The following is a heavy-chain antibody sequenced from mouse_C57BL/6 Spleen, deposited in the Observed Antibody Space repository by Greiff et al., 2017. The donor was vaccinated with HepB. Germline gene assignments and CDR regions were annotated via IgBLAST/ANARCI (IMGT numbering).Heavy chain of an antibody. V-gene: IGHV14-4*01. CDR3: TTSGNYAFAY. CDR1: GFNIKDDY. Sequence: DVQLQESGAELVRPGASVKLSCTASGFNIKDDYMHWVKQRPEQGLEWIGWIDPENGDTEYASKFQGKATITADTSSNTAYLQLSSLTSEDTAVYYCTTSGNYAFAYWGQGTTLTVSS. D-gene: IGHD2-1*01. CDR2: IDPENGDT. J-gene: IGHJ2*01.